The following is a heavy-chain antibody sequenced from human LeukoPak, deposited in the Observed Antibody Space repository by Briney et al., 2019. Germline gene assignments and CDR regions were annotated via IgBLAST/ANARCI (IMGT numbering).Heavy chain of an antibody. CDR3: AKGAYSSGRVFDI. D-gene: IGHD6-19*01. V-gene: IGHV3-9*01. CDR2: ISWNSGSI. J-gene: IGHJ3*02. CDR1: GFTFDDYA. Sequence: PGGSLRLSCAASGFTFDDYAMHWVRQAPGKGLEWVSGISWNSGSIGYADSVKGRFTISRDNAKNTLYLQMNSLRAEDTAVYYCAKGAYSSGRVFDIWGQGTMVTVSS.